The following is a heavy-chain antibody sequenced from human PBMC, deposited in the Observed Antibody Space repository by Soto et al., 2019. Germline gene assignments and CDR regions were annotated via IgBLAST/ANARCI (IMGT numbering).Heavy chain of an antibody. V-gene: IGHV1-46*03. CDR2: INPSGGST. CDR3: ARGCSSTSCYNQDGNWFDP. D-gene: IGHD2-2*02. CDR1: GYTFTSYY. Sequence: GASVKVSCKASGYTFTSYYMHWVRQAPGQGLEWMGIINPSGGSTSYAQKFQGRVTMTRDTSTSTVYMELSSLRSEDTAVYYCARGCSSTSCYNQDGNWFDPWGQGTLVTVSS. J-gene: IGHJ5*02.